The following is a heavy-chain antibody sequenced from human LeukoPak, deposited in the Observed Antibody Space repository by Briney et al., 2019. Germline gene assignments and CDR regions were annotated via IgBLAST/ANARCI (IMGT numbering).Heavy chain of an antibody. CDR3: ARVRGGTNYYGMDV. D-gene: IGHD2-15*01. Sequence: PSETLSLTCTVSGVSISGYYWTWIRQPPGKGLEWIGYVFYSGSTNYNPSLKSRVTLSVDTSKNQFSLRLSSVTAADTAVYYCARVRGGTNYYGMDVWGQGTTVTVSS. V-gene: IGHV4-59*01. J-gene: IGHJ6*02. CDR2: VFYSGST. CDR1: GVSISGYY.